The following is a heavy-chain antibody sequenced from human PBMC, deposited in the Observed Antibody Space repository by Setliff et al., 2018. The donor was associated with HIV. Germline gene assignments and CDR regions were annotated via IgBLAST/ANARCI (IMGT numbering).Heavy chain of an antibody. J-gene: IGHJ4*02. CDR3: ARSRSSGYYRDY. CDR1: GGTFSSYA. Sequence: ASVKVSCKASGGTFSSYAISWVRQAPGQGLEWMGGIIPIFGTANYAQKFQGRVTITADESTSTAYMELSSLRSEDTAVYYCARSRSSGYYRDYWGQGTLVTVSS. V-gene: IGHV1-69*13. D-gene: IGHD3-22*01. CDR2: IIPIFGTA.